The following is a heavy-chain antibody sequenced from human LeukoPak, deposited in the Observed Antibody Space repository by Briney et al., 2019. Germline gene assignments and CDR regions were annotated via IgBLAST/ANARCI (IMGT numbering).Heavy chain of an antibody. D-gene: IGHD4-23*01. CDR1: GFTFSNYD. CDR2: IWYDGSNK. Sequence: GGSLILSCAASGFTFSNYDMHWVRQAPGKGLEWVAVIWYDGSNKYYADSVKGRFTISRDNSKNTLYLQMNSLRAEDTAVYYCARDDYGGKLDIWGQGTVVTVSS. J-gene: IGHJ3*02. CDR3: ARDDYGGKLDI. V-gene: IGHV3-33*01.